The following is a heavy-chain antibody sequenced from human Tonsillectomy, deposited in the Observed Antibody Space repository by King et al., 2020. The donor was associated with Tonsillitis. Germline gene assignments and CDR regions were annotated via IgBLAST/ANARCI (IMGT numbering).Heavy chain of an antibody. CDR1: GFTFSYYG. V-gene: IGHV3-30*18. CDR2: ISYDGSNK. CDR3: AKDLDYYGSGHYYFDY. Sequence: VQLVESGGGLVQPGRSLRLSCAASGFTFSYYGMHWVRQAPGKGLEWVAVISYDGSNKYYGDSVKGRFTISRDNSKNTLYLQMNSLRAEDTAVYYCAKDLDYYGSGHYYFDYWGQGTLVTVSS. D-gene: IGHD3-10*01. J-gene: IGHJ4*02.